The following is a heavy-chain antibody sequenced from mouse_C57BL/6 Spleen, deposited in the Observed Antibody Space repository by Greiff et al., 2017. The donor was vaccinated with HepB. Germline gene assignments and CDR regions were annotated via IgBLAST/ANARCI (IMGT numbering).Heavy chain of an antibody. D-gene: IGHD1-1*01. CDR2: ISYDGSN. V-gene: IGHV3-6*01. J-gene: IGHJ1*03. Sequence: EVKLMESGPGLVKPSQSLSLTCSVTGYSITSGYYWNWIRQFPGNKLEWMGYISYDGSNNYNPSLKNRISITRDTSKNQFFLKLNSVTTEDTATYYCARDFTTPWYFDVWGTGTTVTVSS. CDR3: ARDFTTPWYFDV. CDR1: GYSITSGYY.